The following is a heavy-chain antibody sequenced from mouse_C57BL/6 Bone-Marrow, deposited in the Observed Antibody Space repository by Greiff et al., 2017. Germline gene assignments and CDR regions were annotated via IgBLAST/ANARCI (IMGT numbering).Heavy chain of an antibody. D-gene: IGHD2-1*01. CDR2: IDPSDSYT. V-gene: IGHV1-69*01. CDR3: ARGGDGNSWFAY. J-gene: IGHJ3*01. CDR1: GYTFTSYW. Sequence: VQLQQSGAELVMPGASVKLSCKASGYTFTSYWMHWVKQRPGQGLEWIGEIDPSDSYTNYNQKFKGKSTLTVAKSSSTAYMQLSSLTSEDSAVYYCARGGDGNSWFAYGGQGTLVTVSA.